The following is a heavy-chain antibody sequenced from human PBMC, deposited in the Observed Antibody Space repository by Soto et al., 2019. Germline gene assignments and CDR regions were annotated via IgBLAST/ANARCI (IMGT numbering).Heavy chain of an antibody. J-gene: IGHJ3*02. CDR2: ISYDGSNK. Sequence: GGSLRLSCAASGFTFSSYGMHWVRQAPGKGLEWVAVISYDGSNKYYADSVKGRFTISRDNSKNTLYLQMNSLRAEDTAVYYCAKVKWELLGIDAFDIWGQGTMVTVSS. D-gene: IGHD1-26*01. CDR1: GFTFSSYG. CDR3: AKVKWELLGIDAFDI. V-gene: IGHV3-30*18.